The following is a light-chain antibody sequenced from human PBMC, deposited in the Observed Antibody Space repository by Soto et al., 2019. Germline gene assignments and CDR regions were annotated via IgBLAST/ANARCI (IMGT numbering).Light chain of an antibody. CDR2: WAS. V-gene: IGKV4-1*01. CDR1: ESIFYRSNSKNF. Sequence: IVMTQSPDSLAVSLGERAAINCKSSESIFYRSNSKNFLAWYQQKSRQPPKLLISWASTRESGVPDRFSGSGSGTNFTLTISSLLAEDVAVYYCHQYFGTPLTFGGGTKVDIK. CDR3: HQYFGTPLT. J-gene: IGKJ4*01.